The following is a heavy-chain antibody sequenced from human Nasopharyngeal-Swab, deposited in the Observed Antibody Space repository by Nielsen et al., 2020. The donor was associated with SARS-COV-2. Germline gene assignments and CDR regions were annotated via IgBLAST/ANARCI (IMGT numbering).Heavy chain of an antibody. D-gene: IGHD3-10*01. Sequence: GGSLRLSCAASGFTFSSYGMHWVRQAPGKGLEWVAVIWYDGSNKYYADSVKGRFTISRDNSKNTLYLQMNSLRAEDTAVYYCAKGKGRGVRGEMDYWGQGTLVTVSS. J-gene: IGHJ4*02. CDR1: GFTFSSYG. V-gene: IGHV3-33*06. CDR3: AKGKGRGVRGEMDY. CDR2: IWYDGSNK.